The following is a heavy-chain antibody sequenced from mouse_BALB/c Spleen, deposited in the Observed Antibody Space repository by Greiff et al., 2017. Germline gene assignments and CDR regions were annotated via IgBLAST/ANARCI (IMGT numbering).Heavy chain of an antibody. V-gene: IGHV3-2*02. Sequence: EVKLMESGPGLVKPSQSLSLTCTVTGYSITSDYAWNWIRQFPGNKLEWMGYISYSGSTSYNPSLKSRISITRDTSKNQFFLQLNSVTTEDTATYYCARRKSMMVTTLFDYWGQGTTLTVSS. D-gene: IGHD2-3*01. CDR2: ISYSGST. CDR1: GYSITSDYA. J-gene: IGHJ2*01. CDR3: ARRKSMMVTTLFDY.